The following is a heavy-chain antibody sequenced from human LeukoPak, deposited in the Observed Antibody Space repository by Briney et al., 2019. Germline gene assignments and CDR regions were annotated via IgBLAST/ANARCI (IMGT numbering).Heavy chain of an antibody. J-gene: IGHJ6*02. CDR2: ISYEGSIK. Sequence: GGSLRLSCEASGFTFSTYVMHWGRQAPGKGLEWITLISYEGSIKYYEDSVTGPFTISRDNSKNTMYLQMNSLRAEDTAVYYCARYYGSGRGYYGVDVWGQGTTVTVFS. D-gene: IGHD3-10*01. CDR3: ARYYGSGRGYYGVDV. CDR1: GFTFSTYV. V-gene: IGHV3-30*03.